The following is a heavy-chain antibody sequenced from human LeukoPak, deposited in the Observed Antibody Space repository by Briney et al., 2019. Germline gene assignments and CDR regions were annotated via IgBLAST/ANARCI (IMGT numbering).Heavy chain of an antibody. V-gene: IGHV3-74*01. CDR2: INSDAKTT. Sequence: GGSLRLSCEASGFSLSSYWMHWVRQAPGKGLVWVSRINSDAKTTDYGDSVKGRFTISRDNAKNALYLQMNSLRAEDTALYYCARGYCSSTSCYFDYWGQGTLVTVSS. D-gene: IGHD2-2*01. CDR3: ARGYCSSTSCYFDY. CDR1: GFSLSSYW. J-gene: IGHJ4*02.